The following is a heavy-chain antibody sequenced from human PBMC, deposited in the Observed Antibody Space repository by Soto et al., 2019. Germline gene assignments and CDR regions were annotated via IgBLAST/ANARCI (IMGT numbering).Heavy chain of an antibody. D-gene: IGHD3-10*01. CDR1: GYTFTSYD. V-gene: IGHV1-8*01. Sequence: QVQLVQSGAEVKKPGASVKVSCKASGYTFTSYDINWVRQATGQGLEWMGWMKPNSGNTGYARKFQGRVTMTRNTSLCTGYMELSILRSEDTAVYYCARGGVFFFACAPDPFDYWGQRALVALSS. CDR2: MKPNSGNT. CDR3: ARGGVFFFACAPDPFDY. J-gene: IGHJ4*02.